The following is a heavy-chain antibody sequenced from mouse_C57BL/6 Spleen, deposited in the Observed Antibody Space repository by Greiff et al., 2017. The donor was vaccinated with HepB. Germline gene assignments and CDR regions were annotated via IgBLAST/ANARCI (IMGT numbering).Heavy chain of an antibody. CDR2: ISSGGDYI. D-gene: IGHD1-1*01. CDR1: GFTFSSYA. CDR3: TRDFYYGSSYDWYFDV. V-gene: IGHV5-9-1*02. Sequence: EVQVVESGEGLVKPGGSLKLSCAASGFTFSSYAMSWVRQTPEKRLEWVAYISSGGDYIYYADTVKGRFTISRDNARNTLYLQMSSLKSEDTAMYYCTRDFYYGSSYDWYFDVWGTGTTVTVSS. J-gene: IGHJ1*03.